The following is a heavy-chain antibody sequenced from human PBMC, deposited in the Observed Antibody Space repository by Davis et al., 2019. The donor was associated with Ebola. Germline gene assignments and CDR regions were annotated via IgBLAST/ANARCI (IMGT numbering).Heavy chain of an antibody. J-gene: IGHJ4*02. D-gene: IGHD2-2*02. V-gene: IGHV3-23*01. CDR2: ISGSGGST. Sequence: GESLKISCAASGFTFSSYAMSWVRQAPGKGLEWVSAISGSGGSTYYADSVKGRFTISRDNSKDTLYLQMNTLRAEDTAVYYCAREYTDSSGRRLDYWGQGTLVTVSS. CDR3: AREYTDSSGRRLDY. CDR1: GFTFSSYA.